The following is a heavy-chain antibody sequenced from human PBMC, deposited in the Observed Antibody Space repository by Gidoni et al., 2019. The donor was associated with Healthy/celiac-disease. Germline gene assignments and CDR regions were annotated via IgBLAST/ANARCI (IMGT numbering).Heavy chain of an antibody. Sequence: EVQLLESGGGLVQPGGSLRLSCAATGFTFSTYAMSWVRQAPGKGLEWVSAISGSGGSTYYADSVKGRFTISRDNSKNTLYLQMNSLRAEDTAVYYCAKVGQWLVLVDYWGQGTLVTVSS. CDR1: GFTFSTYA. V-gene: IGHV3-23*01. CDR2: ISGSGGST. J-gene: IGHJ4*02. CDR3: AKVGQWLVLVDY. D-gene: IGHD6-19*01.